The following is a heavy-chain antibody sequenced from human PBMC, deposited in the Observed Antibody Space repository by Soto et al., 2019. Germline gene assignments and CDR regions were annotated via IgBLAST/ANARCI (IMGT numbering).Heavy chain of an antibody. V-gene: IGHV3-49*04. J-gene: IGHJ6*02. CDR2: IRSKAYGGTT. CDR1: GLTFNDYA. CDR3: TRPRGPQVWLQAPANMFYYYYGMDV. Sequence: GGSLRLSCSASGLTFNDYAMSWVRQAPGKGLEWVGFIRSKAYGGTTEYAASVKGRFTISRDDSKGIAYLQMNSLKTEDTAVYYCTRPRGPQVWLQAPANMFYYYYGMDVWGQGTAVTVSS. D-gene: IGHD5-18*01.